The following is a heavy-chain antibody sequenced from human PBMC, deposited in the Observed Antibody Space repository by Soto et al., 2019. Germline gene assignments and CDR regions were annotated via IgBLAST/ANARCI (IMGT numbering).Heavy chain of an antibody. V-gene: IGHV3-30*04. CDR2: ISYDGSNK. J-gene: IGHJ4*02. Sequence: GGSLRLSCAASGFTFSSYAMHWVRQAPGKGLEWVAVISYDGSNKYYADSGKGRFTISRDNSKNTLYLQMNSLRAEDTAVYYCARDYGGFSSSWYYWGQGTLVTVSS. CDR3: ARDYGGFSSSWYY. CDR1: GFTFSSYA. D-gene: IGHD6-13*01.